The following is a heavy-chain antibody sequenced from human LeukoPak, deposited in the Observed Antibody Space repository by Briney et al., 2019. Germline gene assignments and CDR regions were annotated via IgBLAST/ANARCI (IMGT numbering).Heavy chain of an antibody. Sequence: GGSLRLSCAASGFTVNNNYMSWVRQAPGKGLEWVSVIYSGGATYYADSVKCRFTISRDNSKNTLYLQMNSLRAEDTAVYYCAVNYYGSGSYINSWGQGTLVTVSS. D-gene: IGHD3-10*01. J-gene: IGHJ4*02. V-gene: IGHV3-66*01. CDR2: IYSGGAT. CDR3: AVNYYGSGSYINS. CDR1: GFTVNNNY.